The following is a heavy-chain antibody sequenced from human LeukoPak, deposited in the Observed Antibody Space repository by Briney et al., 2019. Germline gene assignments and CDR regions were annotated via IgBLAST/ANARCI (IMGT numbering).Heavy chain of an antibody. J-gene: IGHJ6*03. V-gene: IGHV3-53*01. Sequence: GGSLRLSCAGSGFIVGDTHMTWVRQAPRKGLEWVSLVYSGITTHYADSVKGRFSISRDHSNNILYLQMNTLRAEDTAVYYCARLQGYSLGYQYFYYMDVWGTGTTVTVSS. D-gene: IGHD5-18*01. CDR3: ARLQGYSLGYQYFYYMDV. CDR1: GFIVGDTH. CDR2: VYSGITT.